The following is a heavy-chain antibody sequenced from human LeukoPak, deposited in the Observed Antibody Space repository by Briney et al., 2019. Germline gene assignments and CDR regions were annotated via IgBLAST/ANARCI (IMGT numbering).Heavy chain of an antibody. V-gene: IGHV1-69*13. CDR3: ARVPSQLGNNWFDP. Sequence: ASVKVSCKASGGTFSSYAISWLRQAPGQGLEWMGGIIPIFGTANYAQKFQGRVTITADESTSTAYMELSSLRSEDTAVYYCARVPSQLGNNWFDPWGQGTLVTVSS. CDR2: IIPIFGTA. CDR1: GGTFSSYA. D-gene: IGHD6-13*01. J-gene: IGHJ5*02.